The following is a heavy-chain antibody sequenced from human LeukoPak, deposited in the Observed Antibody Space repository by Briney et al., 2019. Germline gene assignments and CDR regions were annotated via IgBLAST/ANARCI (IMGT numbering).Heavy chain of an antibody. D-gene: IGHD6-13*01. CDR1: GFIVSINY. CDR2: IYSDGNT. J-gene: IGHJ4*02. Sequence: GGSLRLSCAASGFIVSINYMSWVRQAPGKGLEWVSVIYSDGNTDYADSVKGRFTISRDDSKNTLYLQMSGLRAEDTAVYYCARDGAYIAAAGFFDYWGQGTLVTVSS. CDR3: ARDGAYIAAAGFFDY. V-gene: IGHV3-53*01.